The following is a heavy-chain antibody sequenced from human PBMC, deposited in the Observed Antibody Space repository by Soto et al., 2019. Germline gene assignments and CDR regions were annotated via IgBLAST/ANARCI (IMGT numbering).Heavy chain of an antibody. J-gene: IGHJ4*02. CDR1: GGSISSYY. D-gene: IGHD2-2*01. CDR3: ALRRMAVGPEY. Sequence: SETLSLTCTVSGGSISSYYWTWIRQPPGKGLECIGYLYYGGSTNYNPSLKSRVTMSVDTSTNQFSLTLSSMTAADTAVYYCALRRMAVGPEYWGQGTLVTVSS. CDR2: LYYGGST. V-gene: IGHV4-59*01.